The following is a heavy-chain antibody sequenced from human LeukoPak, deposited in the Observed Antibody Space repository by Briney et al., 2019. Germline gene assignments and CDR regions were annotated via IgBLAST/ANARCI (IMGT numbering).Heavy chain of an antibody. D-gene: IGHD6-13*01. CDR1: EFSFSNFA. CDR2: ITNSGDNT. J-gene: IGHJ4*02. V-gene: IGHV3-23*01. Sequence: GGSLRLSCAASEFSFSNFAMTWVRQAPGKGLEWVSAITNSGDNTYYADSVKGRFTISRDNSKNTLYLQINSLRAEDTAIYYCAKAPMEDSWYIHFDYWGQGTLVTVSS. CDR3: AKAPMEDSWYIHFDY.